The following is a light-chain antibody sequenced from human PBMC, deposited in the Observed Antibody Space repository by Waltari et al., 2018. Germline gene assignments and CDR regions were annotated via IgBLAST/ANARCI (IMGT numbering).Light chain of an antibody. CDR3: QQYYSSPPAWT. J-gene: IGKJ1*01. Sequence: DIVMTQSPDSLAVSLGERATLQCKSSQSILDSSNKRNYLGWYQQKPGQPPKLLIYWASTREFGVPDRFSGSGSGTDFTLTINSLQPEDVAVYYCQQYYSSPPAWTFGQGTKVEIK. CDR1: QSILDSSNKRNY. V-gene: IGKV4-1*01. CDR2: WAS.